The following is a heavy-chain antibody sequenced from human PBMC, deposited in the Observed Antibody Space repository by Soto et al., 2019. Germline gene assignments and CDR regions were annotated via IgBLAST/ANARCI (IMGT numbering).Heavy chain of an antibody. Sequence: EVQLLESGGGLVQPGGSLRLSCAASGFTFSSYAMSWVRQAPGKGLEWVSGMNNNGGGTYYADSVKGRFTISRDHSKNTMYLQMNGLRAEDTAVYYCARGSSGRGYTPLDYWGQGSLVTVSS. CDR2: MNNNGGGT. CDR3: ARGSSGRGYTPLDY. CDR1: GFTFSSYA. V-gene: IGHV3-23*01. D-gene: IGHD2-15*01. J-gene: IGHJ4*02.